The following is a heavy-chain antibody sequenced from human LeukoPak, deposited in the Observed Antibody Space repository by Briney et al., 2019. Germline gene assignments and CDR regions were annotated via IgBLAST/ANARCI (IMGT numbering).Heavy chain of an antibody. Sequence: SETLSLTCAVYGGSFSGYYWGWIRQPPGKGLEWIGEINHSGSTNYNPSLKSRVTISVDTSKNQFSLKLSSVTAADTAVYYCARAGCSSTSCYHYYYYYYMDVWGKGTTVTVSS. CDR2: INHSGST. CDR3: ARAGCSSTSCYHYYYYYYMDV. J-gene: IGHJ6*03. D-gene: IGHD2-2*01. CDR1: GGSFSGYY. V-gene: IGHV4-34*01.